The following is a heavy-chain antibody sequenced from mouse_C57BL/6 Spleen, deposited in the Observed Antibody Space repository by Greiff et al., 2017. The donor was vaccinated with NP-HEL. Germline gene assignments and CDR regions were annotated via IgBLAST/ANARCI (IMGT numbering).Heavy chain of an antibody. D-gene: IGHD2-3*01. CDR3: TRLIYDGYPFAY. Sequence: QVQLQQSGAELVRPGASVTLSCKASGYTFTDYEMHWVKQTPVHGLEWIGAIDPETGGTAYNQKFKGKAILTADKSSSTAYMELRSLTSEDSAVYYCTRLIYDGYPFAYWGQGTLVTVSA. J-gene: IGHJ3*01. CDR1: GYTFTDYE. CDR2: IDPETGGT. V-gene: IGHV1-15*01.